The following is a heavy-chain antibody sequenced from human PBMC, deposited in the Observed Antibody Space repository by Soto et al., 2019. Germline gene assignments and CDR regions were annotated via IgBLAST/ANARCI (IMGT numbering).Heavy chain of an antibody. CDR2: INPNSGGT. CDR1: GYTFTGYY. Sequence: QVQLVQSGAEVKKPGASVKVSCKASGYTFTGYYMHWVRQAPGQGLEWMGWINPNSGGTNYAQKFQGWVTMTRDTSISTAYMELSRLRSDDTAVYYCARAHSSSRTARYYGMDVWGQGTTVTVSS. CDR3: ARAHSSSRTARYYGMDV. D-gene: IGHD6-13*01. J-gene: IGHJ6*02. V-gene: IGHV1-2*04.